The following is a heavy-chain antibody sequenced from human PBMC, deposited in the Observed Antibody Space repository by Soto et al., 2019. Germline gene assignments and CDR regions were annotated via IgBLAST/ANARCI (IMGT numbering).Heavy chain of an antibody. D-gene: IGHD3-10*01. J-gene: IGHJ4*02. V-gene: IGHV1-69*19. CDR1: GGTFNTYA. Sequence: QVQLVQSGAEMKKPGSSVKVSCQSSGGTFNTYAMNWVRQAPGQGPEWMGDISPMFGAANYAPKFQGRVTITADESTGTSYMQLRSLTSEDTAIYFWAREVQVHTPAFVYWGQGTLVTVSS. CDR2: ISPMFGAA. CDR3: AREVQVHTPAFVY.